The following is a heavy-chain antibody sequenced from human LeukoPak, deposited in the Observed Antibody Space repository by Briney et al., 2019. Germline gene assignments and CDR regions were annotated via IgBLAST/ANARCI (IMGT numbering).Heavy chain of an antibody. CDR3: ARGTAMVGIDDYYYYGMDV. V-gene: IGHV7-4-1*02. J-gene: IGHJ6*02. CDR1: GYTFTSYA. D-gene: IGHD5-18*01. Sequence: ASVKVSCKASGYTFTSYAMNWVRQAPGQGLEWMGWINTNTGNPTYAQGFTGRFVFSLDTSVSTAYLQISSLKAEDTAVYYCARGTAMVGIDDYYYYGMDVWGQGTTVTVSS. CDR2: INTNTGNP.